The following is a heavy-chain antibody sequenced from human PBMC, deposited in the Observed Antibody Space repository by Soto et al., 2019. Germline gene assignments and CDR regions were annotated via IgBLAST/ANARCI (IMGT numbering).Heavy chain of an antibody. Sequence: QVQLVQSGAEVKKPGSSVKVSCKASGGTFSSYAINWVRQAPGQGLEWMGGIIPIFGTADYAQKFQGRVTITADESTSTASMELSSLRSEDTAVYYCARAVAGGVYYDYGMDVWGQGPTVTVSS. J-gene: IGHJ6*02. D-gene: IGHD6-19*01. CDR3: ARAVAGGVYYDYGMDV. CDR1: GGTFSSYA. CDR2: IIPIFGTA. V-gene: IGHV1-69*12.